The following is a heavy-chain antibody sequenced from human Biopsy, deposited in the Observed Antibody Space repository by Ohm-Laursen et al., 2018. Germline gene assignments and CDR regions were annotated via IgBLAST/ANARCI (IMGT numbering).Heavy chain of an antibody. CDR3: ARDRGFYSDRTVPGYFDL. J-gene: IGHJ2*01. D-gene: IGHD3-22*01. Sequence: SQTLSLTCTVSGGPIDSYYWSWIRQPLGKGLEWIGYVSYTGSTDYNPSLQSRVTISVDTSKNHFSLRLRSVTPADTAMYYCARDRGFYSDRTVPGYFDLWGRGTLVTVSS. CDR1: GGPIDSYY. CDR2: VSYTGST. V-gene: IGHV4-59*01.